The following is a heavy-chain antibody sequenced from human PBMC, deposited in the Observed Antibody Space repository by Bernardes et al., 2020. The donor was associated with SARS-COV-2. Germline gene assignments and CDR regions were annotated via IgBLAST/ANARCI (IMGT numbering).Heavy chain of an antibody. CDR1: GFTFRDYA. D-gene: IGHD3-9*01. Sequence: GGSLRLSCATSGFTFRDYAMKWVRQAPGTGLEWVSTISIRGGSTYFADSVKGRFSISRDNSNNMLYLQMSSLRTEDSADYYCARDPVRYVGWFGLNAWGQGTTVTVSS. CDR2: ISIRGGST. J-gene: IGHJ6*02. V-gene: IGHV3-23*01. CDR3: ARDPVRYVGWFGLNA.